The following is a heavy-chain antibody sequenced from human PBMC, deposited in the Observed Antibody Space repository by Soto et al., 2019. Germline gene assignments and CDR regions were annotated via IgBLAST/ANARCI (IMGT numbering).Heavy chain of an antibody. CDR3: ARGDYGDYSYFDS. CDR1: GGSISGGGYS. J-gene: IGHJ4*02. V-gene: IGHV4-30-2*01. CDR2: IYHSGST. Sequence: PSETLSLTGAVSGGSISGGGYSWSWIRQPPGKGLEWIGYIYHSGSTYYNPSLKSRVTISVDRSKKEFSLRLSSVTAADTAVYYCARGDYGDYSYFDSWGRGTLVTVSS. D-gene: IGHD4-17*01.